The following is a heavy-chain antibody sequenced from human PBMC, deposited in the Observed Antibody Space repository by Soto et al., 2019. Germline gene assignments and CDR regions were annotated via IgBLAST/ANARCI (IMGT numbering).Heavy chain of an antibody. Sequence: GGSLRLSCAASGFTFSSYWMHWVRQAPGKGLVWVSRINSDGSSTSYADSVKGRFTISRDNAKNTLYLQMNSLRAEDTAVYYCATHPNLYSEVHSGDYSGQATLVTVSS. J-gene: IGHJ4*02. D-gene: IGHD6-13*01. CDR2: INSDGSST. V-gene: IGHV3-74*01. CDR1: GFTFSSYW. CDR3: ATHPNLYSEVHSGDY.